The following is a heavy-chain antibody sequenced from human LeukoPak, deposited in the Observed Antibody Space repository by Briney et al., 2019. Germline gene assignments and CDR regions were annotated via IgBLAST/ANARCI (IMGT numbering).Heavy chain of an antibody. D-gene: IGHD3-10*01. CDR3: ARDQPGYYYGSGSYYGAFDI. CDR2: ISGSGGST. Sequence: GGSLRLSCAASGFTFSSYAINWVRQAPGKGLEWVSGISGSGGSTYYADPVKGRFTISRDNSKNTLYLQMNSLRAEDTAVYYCARDQPGYYYGSGSYYGAFDIWGQGTMVTVSS. J-gene: IGHJ3*02. CDR1: GFTFSSYA. V-gene: IGHV3-23*01.